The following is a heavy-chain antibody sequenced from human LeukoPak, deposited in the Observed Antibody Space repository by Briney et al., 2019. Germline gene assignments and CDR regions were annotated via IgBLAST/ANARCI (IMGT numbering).Heavy chain of an antibody. V-gene: IGHV4-59*08. Sequence: SETLSLTCSVSGGSITGYYWSWIRQPPGKGLEWIGYIHSGGSTMYNPSLKSRVTVSVDTSKNQFSLKLSSVTAADTAVYYCARHPNSGFDYWGPGTLVTVSS. J-gene: IGHJ4*02. CDR1: GGSITGYY. D-gene: IGHD6-19*01. CDR2: IHSGGST. CDR3: ARHPNSGFDY.